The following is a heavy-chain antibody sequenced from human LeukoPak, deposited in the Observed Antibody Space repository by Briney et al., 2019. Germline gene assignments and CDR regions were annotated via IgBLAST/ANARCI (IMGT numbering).Heavy chain of an antibody. CDR1: GFSFTDYP. CDR2: IRTTAEGAKYA. D-gene: IGHD5-24*01. CDR3: ATDQRDAFDY. Sequence: GGSLRLSCATSGFSFTDYPMNWVRQAPGKGLEWISNIRTTAEGAKYAYYADSVKGRVTISRDDGKNTLYLHMNRLRDDDTAVYYCATDQRDAFDYWGQGILVTVSS. J-gene: IGHJ4*02. V-gene: IGHV3-48*02.